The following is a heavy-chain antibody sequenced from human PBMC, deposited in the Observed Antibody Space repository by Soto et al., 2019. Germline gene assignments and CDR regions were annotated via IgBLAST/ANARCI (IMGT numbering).Heavy chain of an antibody. CDR2: IYWDDHK. Sequence: QITLKESGPTLVKPTQTLTLTCTFSGFSLNTYGVGVGWIRQPPGKALEWLALIYWDDHKRYSPSLKSRLTITKDTPKNRVVLTMTNMDPVDTVTYYCARALGSWGAYYFDYWGQGTLVTASS. CDR3: ARALGSWGAYYFDY. D-gene: IGHD3-16*01. V-gene: IGHV2-5*02. J-gene: IGHJ4*02. CDR1: GFSLNTYGVG.